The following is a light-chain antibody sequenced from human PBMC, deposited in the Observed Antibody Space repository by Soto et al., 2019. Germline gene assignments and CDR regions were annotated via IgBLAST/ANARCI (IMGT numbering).Light chain of an antibody. J-gene: IGKJ5*01. CDR3: QQYDNRSIT. Sequence: DIQMTQSPSSLSASVGDRVTITCQASQDISNYLNWYQQQPGKAPKLLIYDASNLETGVPSRFSGSGSGTDFTFTISSLQPEDIATYYCQQYDNRSITFGQWKRREIK. CDR1: QDISNY. V-gene: IGKV1-33*01. CDR2: DAS.